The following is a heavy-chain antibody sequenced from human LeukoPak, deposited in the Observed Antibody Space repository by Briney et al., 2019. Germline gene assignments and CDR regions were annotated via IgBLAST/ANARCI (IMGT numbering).Heavy chain of an antibody. V-gene: IGHV3-21*01. Sequence: GGSLRLSCAASGFTFSSYSMNWVRQAPGKGLEWVSSISSSSSYIYYADSVKGRFTISRDNAKNSLYLQTNSLRAEDTAVYYCARDVAANADAFDIWGQGTMVTVSS. CDR3: ARDVAANADAFDI. J-gene: IGHJ3*02. CDR2: ISSSSSYI. CDR1: GFTFSSYS. D-gene: IGHD2-15*01.